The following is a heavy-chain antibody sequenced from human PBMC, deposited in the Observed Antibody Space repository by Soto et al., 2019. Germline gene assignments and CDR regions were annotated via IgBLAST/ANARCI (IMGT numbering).Heavy chain of an antibody. CDR3: ARDYYDSSGPTPY. V-gene: IGHV1-2*02. CDR2: INPNSGGT. D-gene: IGHD3-22*01. CDR1: GYTFTGYY. J-gene: IGHJ4*02. Sequence: GASVKVSCKASGYTFTGYYMHWVRQAPGQGLEWMGWINPNSGGTNYAQKFQGRVTMTRDTSISTAYMELSRLRSDDTAVYYCARDYYDSSGPTPYWGQGTLVTVPS.